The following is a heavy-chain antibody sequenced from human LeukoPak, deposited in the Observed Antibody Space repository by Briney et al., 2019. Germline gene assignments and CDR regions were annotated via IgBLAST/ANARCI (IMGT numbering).Heavy chain of an antibody. CDR3: ARDKWSSGTTRLDY. D-gene: IGHD1-14*01. V-gene: IGHV3-21*01. J-gene: IGHJ4*02. CDR2: ISSSSSYI. CDR1: GFTFSSYS. Sequence: GGSLRLSCAASGFTFSSYSMNWVRQAPGKGLEWVSSISSSSSYIYYADSVKGRFTISRDNAKNSLYLQMNSLRAEDTAVYYCARDKWSSGTTRLDYWGQGTLVTVSS.